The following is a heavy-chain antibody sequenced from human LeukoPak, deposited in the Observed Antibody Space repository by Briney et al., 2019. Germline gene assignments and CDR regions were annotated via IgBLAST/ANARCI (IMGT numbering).Heavy chain of an antibody. CDR1: GYTFTAYY. D-gene: IGHD1/OR15-1a*01. Sequence: ASVKVSCKASGYTFTAYYMHWVRQAPGQGLEWMGWINPDSGGTNYAQKFAGRVTMTRDTSISTAYIELSRLRSDDTAVYFCARDRGDPYNWNIFDFWGQGTLVTVSS. CDR3: ARDRGDPYNWNIFDF. CDR2: INPDSGGT. V-gene: IGHV1-2*02. J-gene: IGHJ4*02.